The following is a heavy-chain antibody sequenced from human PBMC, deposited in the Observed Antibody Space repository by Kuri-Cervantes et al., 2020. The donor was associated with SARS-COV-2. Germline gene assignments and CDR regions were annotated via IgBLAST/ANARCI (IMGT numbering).Heavy chain of an antibody. Sequence: GGSLRLSCAASGFTFSSYGMHWVRQAPGKGLEWVAVISYDGSNKYYADSVKGRFTISRDNSKNTLYLQMNSLRAEDTAVYHCAREIVRFWSGYLGNWFDPWGQGTLVTVSS. CDR3: AREIVRFWSGYLGNWFDP. V-gene: IGHV3-30*03. CDR2: ISYDGSNK. J-gene: IGHJ5*02. D-gene: IGHD3-3*01. CDR1: GFTFSSYG.